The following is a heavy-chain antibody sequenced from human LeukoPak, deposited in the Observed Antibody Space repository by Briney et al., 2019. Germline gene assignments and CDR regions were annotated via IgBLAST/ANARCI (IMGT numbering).Heavy chain of an antibody. J-gene: IGHJ6*03. Sequence: ASVKVSCKASGYTFTSYGISWVRQAPGQGLEWMGWISAYNGNTNYAQKLQGRVTMTTDTSTSTAYMELRSLRSDDTAVYYCASSYAVVPAAPKYYMDVWGKGTTVTVSS. CDR2: ISAYNGNT. D-gene: IGHD2-2*01. CDR3: ASSYAVVPAAPKYYMDV. CDR1: GYTFTSYG. V-gene: IGHV1-18*01.